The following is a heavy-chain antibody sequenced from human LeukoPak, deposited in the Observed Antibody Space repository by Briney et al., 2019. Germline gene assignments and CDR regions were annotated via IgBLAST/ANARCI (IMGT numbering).Heavy chain of an antibody. CDR3: AREGRAQVGIPSTNWFDP. D-gene: IGHD2-21*01. V-gene: IGHV4-30-4*02. J-gene: IGHJ5*02. Sequence: PSETLSLTCTVSGGSISSDDYYWSWIRQPPGKGLEWIGYIYYSGTTYYNPSLKSRVTISVDTSKNQFSLKLSSVTAADTAVYYCAREGRAQVGIPSTNWFDPWGQGTLVTVSS. CDR1: GGSISSDDYY. CDR2: IYYSGTT.